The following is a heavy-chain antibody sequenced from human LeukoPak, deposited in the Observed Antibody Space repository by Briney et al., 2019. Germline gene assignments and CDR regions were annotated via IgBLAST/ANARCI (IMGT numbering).Heavy chain of an antibody. CDR2: INHSGST. J-gene: IGHJ6*03. D-gene: IGHD1-26*01. Sequence: SGTLSLTCAVYGGSFSGYYWSWIRQPPGKGLEWIGEINHSGSTNYNPSLKSRVTISVDTSKNQFSLKLSSVTAADTAVYYCARGLWVSYMDVWGKGTTVTVSS. CDR1: GGSFSGYY. V-gene: IGHV4-34*01. CDR3: ARGLWVSYMDV.